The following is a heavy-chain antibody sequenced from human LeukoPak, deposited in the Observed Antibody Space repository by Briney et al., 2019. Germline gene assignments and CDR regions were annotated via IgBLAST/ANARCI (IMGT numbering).Heavy chain of an antibody. CDR3: AKDDRITIFGVVIKHGMDV. J-gene: IGHJ6*02. CDR2: ISGSGGST. CDR1: GFTFSSYA. D-gene: IGHD3-3*01. Sequence: GGSLRLSCAASGFTFSSYAMSWVRQAPGKGLEWVSAISGSGGSTYYADSVKGRFTISRDNSKNTLYLQMNSLRAEDTAVYYCAKDDRITIFGVVIKHGMDVWGQGTTVTVSS. V-gene: IGHV3-23*01.